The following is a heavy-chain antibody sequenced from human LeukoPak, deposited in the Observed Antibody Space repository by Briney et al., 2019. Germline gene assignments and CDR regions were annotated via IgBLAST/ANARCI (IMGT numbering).Heavy chain of an antibody. V-gene: IGHV4-34*01. CDR1: GGSFSGYY. J-gene: IGHJ4*02. Sequence: SETLSLTCAVYGGSFSGYYWSWIRQPPGKGLEWIGEINHSGSTNYNPSLKSRVTISVDTSKNQFSLKLSSVTAADTAVYYCAREEWLCVDYWGQRALVTVSS. CDR3: AREEWLCVDY. D-gene: IGHD3-3*01. CDR2: INHSGST.